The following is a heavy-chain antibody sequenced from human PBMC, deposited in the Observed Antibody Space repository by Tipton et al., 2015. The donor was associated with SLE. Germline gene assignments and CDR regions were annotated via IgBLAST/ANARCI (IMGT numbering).Heavy chain of an antibody. D-gene: IGHD6-13*01. J-gene: IGHJ4*02. CDR3: AREAGISNYFDH. Sequence: LTCTVSGGSISSVGYYWSWIRQPAGKGLEWIGYIYTSGSTNYNPSLKSRVTMSVDTSKNQFSLNLTSVTAADTAVYYCAREAGISNYFDHWGQGTLVTVSS. V-gene: IGHV4-61*09. CDR2: IYTSGST. CDR1: GGSISSVGYY.